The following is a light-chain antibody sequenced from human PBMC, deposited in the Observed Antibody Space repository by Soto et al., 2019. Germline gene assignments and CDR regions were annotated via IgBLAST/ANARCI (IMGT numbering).Light chain of an antibody. Sequence: QSVLAQPPSASGTPGQRVTISCSGSSSNIGSNTVNCYQHLPGTTPQHLIYNNSQRPSAVLDRFSGAKSGTSASLAISWLQSDDEDDYYCAAWDGSLIGQVFGTGTKLTVL. CDR1: SSNIGSNT. CDR2: NNS. J-gene: IGLJ1*01. V-gene: IGLV1-44*01. CDR3: AAWDGSLIGQV.